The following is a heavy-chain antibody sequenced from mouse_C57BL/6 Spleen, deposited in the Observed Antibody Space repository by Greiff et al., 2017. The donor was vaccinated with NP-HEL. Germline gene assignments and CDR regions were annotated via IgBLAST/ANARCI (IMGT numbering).Heavy chain of an antibody. J-gene: IGHJ2*01. Sequence: QVQLQQPGAELVKPGASVKLSCKASGYTFTSYWMHWVKQRPGQGLEWIGMIHPNSGSTNYNEKFKSKATLTVDKSSSTAYMQLSSLTSEDSAVYYCARGMGSSGCFDYWGQGTTLTVSS. D-gene: IGHD3-2*02. CDR2: IHPNSGST. CDR3: ARGMGSSGCFDY. V-gene: IGHV1-64*01. CDR1: GYTFTSYW.